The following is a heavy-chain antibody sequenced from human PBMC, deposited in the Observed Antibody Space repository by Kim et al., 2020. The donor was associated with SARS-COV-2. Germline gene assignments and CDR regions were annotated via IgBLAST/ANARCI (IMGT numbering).Heavy chain of an antibody. CDR3: ARDLIAAARGGDV. J-gene: IGHJ3*01. V-gene: IGHV4-39*07. Sequence: YTPSLKGRVTSSVDTSKNLFSLKLGSGTAADPAVYYCARDLIAAARGGDVWGQGTMVTVSS. D-gene: IGHD6-13*01.